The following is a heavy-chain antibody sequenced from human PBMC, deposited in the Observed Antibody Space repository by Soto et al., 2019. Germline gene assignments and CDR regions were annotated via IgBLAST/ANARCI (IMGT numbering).Heavy chain of an antibody. CDR3: ATDMAMDLIVMPDY. J-gene: IGHJ4*02. CDR2: LSYDGSEK. CDR1: GLTFSSYA. Sequence: HPGGSLRLSCVASGLTFSSYAMYWLRQAPGKGLEWVAVLSYDGSEKHYADSVKGRFIISRDNSRNTLFLQMNSLRFEDTANYYCATDMAMDLIVMPDYWGQGTPVTVSS. D-gene: IGHD2-2*01. V-gene: IGHV3-30-3*01.